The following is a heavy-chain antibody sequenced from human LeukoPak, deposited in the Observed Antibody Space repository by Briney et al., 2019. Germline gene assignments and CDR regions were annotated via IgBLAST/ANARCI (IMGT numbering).Heavy chain of an antibody. J-gene: IGHJ6*02. CDR3: ARDTVTTFRFRDYQHYGMDV. CDR1: GFTVSSNY. V-gene: IGHV3-53*01. CDR2: IYSGGST. Sequence: PGGFLSLSCAASGFTVSSNYMSWVRQAPGKGLEWVSVIYSGGSTYYADSVKGRFTISRDNSKNTLYLQMNSLRAEDTAVYHCARDTVTTFRFRDYQHYGMDVWGQGTTVTVSS. D-gene: IGHD4-17*01.